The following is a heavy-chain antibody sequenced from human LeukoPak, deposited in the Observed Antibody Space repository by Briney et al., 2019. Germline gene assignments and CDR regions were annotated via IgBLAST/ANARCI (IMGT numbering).Heavy chain of an antibody. Sequence: ASVKVSCKASGYTFTGYYMHWVRQAPGQGLEWMGWINPNSGGTNYAQKFQGRVTMTRDTSISTAYMELSRLRSDDTAVYYCARPNYYGSGSYGRWGQGTLVTVSS. CDR3: ARPNYYGSGSYGR. CDR1: GYTFTGYY. D-gene: IGHD3-10*01. J-gene: IGHJ4*02. V-gene: IGHV1-2*02. CDR2: INPNSGGT.